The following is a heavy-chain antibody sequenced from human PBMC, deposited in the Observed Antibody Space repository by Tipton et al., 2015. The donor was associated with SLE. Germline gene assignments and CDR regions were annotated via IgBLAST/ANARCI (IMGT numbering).Heavy chain of an antibody. D-gene: IGHD4-17*01. CDR2: ITPYNGNT. CDR1: GYTFKTKG. Sequence: QSGAEVKKPGASVKVSCKGSGYTFKTKGFIWVRQAPGQGLAWMGWITPYNGNTEYAQRFQGRVTITTDTSTGTAYLDLRTLRSDGTAVYYCGSWGGFGDYPMNYWGQGTLVTVSS. V-gene: IGHV1-18*01. CDR3: GSWGGFGDYPMNY. J-gene: IGHJ4*02.